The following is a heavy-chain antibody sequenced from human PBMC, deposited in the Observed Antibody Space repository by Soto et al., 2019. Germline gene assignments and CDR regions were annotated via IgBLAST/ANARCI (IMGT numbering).Heavy chain of an antibody. CDR1: GGSFSGYY. J-gene: IGHJ6*02. V-gene: IGHV4-34*01. CDR2: INHSGST. Sequence: SETLSLTCAVYGGSFSGYYWSWIRQPPGKGLEWIGEINHSGSTNYNPSLKSRVTISVDTSKNQFSLKLSSVTAADTAVYYCARGKYITMVRRGYYYYYGMDVWGQGTTVTVSS. CDR3: ARGKYITMVRRGYYYYYGMDV. D-gene: IGHD3-10*01.